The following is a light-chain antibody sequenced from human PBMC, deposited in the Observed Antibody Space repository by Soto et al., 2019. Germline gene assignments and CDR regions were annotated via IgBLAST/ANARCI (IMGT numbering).Light chain of an antibody. CDR1: QSVSSN. CDR3: QEYDNWPLWT. Sequence: EIVLTLSPATLSVSPRERATLSGRASQSVSSNLAWYQQKPGQAPRLLIYGASTRATGVPARFSGSGSGTEFTLTINSLQSEDFALYYCQEYDNWPLWTFGQGTKVDIK. V-gene: IGKV3-15*01. CDR2: GAS. J-gene: IGKJ1*01.